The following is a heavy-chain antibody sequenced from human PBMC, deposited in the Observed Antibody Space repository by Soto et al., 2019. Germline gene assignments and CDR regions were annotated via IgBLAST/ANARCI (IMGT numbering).Heavy chain of an antibody. CDR1: GGSISSYY. CDR3: ANDPGYSLDY. J-gene: IGHJ4*02. V-gene: IGHV4-59*12. CDR2: IYYSGST. Sequence: SETLSLTCTVSGGSISSYYWSWIRQPPGKGLEWIGYIYYSGSTNYNPSLKSRVTISVDSSKNQFSLQLNSVTPEDAAVYYCANDPGYSLDYWGQGTQVTVSS. D-gene: IGHD5-12*01.